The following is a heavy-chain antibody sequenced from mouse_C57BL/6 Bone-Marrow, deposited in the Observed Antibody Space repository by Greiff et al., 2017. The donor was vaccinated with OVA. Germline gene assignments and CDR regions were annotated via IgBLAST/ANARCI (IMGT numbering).Heavy chain of an antibody. Sequence: QVQLQQSGAELVRPRTSVKVSCKASGYAFTNYLIEWVKQRPGQGLEWIGVINPGSGGTNYNEKFKGKATLTADKSSSTAYMQLSSLTSEDSAVYFCARDGRGGNSFDYWGQGTTLTVSS. CDR3: ARDGRGGNSFDY. CDR2: INPGSGGT. V-gene: IGHV1-54*01. J-gene: IGHJ2*01. D-gene: IGHD2-3*01. CDR1: GYAFTNYL.